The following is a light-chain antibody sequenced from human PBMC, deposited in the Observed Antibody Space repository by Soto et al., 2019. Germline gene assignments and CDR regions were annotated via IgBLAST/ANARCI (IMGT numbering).Light chain of an antibody. J-gene: IGKJ5*01. Sequence: DIQMTQSPSSLSASVGDRVTITCRASQGISNYLAWYQQKPGTVPKLLISAASTLQTGVPSRFSGGGSGTEFTLTISSLQPDDFATYYCQQYNSYSITFGQGTRLEIK. CDR2: AAS. V-gene: IGKV1-27*01. CDR1: QGISNY. CDR3: QQYNSYSIT.